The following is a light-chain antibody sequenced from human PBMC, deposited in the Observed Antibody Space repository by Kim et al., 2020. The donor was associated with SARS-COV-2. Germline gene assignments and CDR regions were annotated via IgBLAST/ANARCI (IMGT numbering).Light chain of an antibody. V-gene: IGKV3D-7*01. Sequence: GERVTISCSASQSVSSSYLTWYQQKPGQAHRLLIYGASSRATGIPARFSGSGSGTDFTLIISSLQPEDFAVYYCQQDYNLLTFGGGTKVEIK. CDR1: QSVSSSY. CDR2: GAS. CDR3: QQDYNLLT. J-gene: IGKJ4*01.